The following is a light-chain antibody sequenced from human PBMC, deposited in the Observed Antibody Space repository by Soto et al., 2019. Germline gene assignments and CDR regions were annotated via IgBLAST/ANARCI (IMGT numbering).Light chain of an antibody. Sequence: IVFTQSPGTLSLSPLEIFTLSCRASQTISRNLAWYQQRPGHAPRLLIYAASTRATGVPARFSGSGSGTEFTLTINSLQSEDFALYYCHQYNNWPPGTFGQGTKVDI. CDR1: QTISRN. V-gene: IGKV3-15*01. J-gene: IGKJ2*01. CDR3: HQYNNWPPGT. CDR2: AAS.